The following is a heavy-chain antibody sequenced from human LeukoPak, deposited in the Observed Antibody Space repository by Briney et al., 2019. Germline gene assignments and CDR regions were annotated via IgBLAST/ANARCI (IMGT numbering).Heavy chain of an antibody. CDR2: IYDSGST. CDR1: GVSISSSNSY. V-gene: IGHV4-39*01. J-gene: IGHJ5*02. Sequence: SETLSLTCTVSGVSISSSNSYWGWIRQPPGKGLEWIGSIYDSGSTYYNPSLKSRVTISVDTSKNQFSLKLSSVTAADTAVYYCARRGGYCSGGSCYSWWFDPWGQGALVTVSS. CDR3: ARRGGYCSGGSCYSWWFDP. D-gene: IGHD2-15*01.